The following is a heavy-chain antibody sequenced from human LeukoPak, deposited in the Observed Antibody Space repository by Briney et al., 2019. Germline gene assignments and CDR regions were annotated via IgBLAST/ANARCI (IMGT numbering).Heavy chain of an antibody. D-gene: IGHD2-2*01. Sequence: PGGSLRLSCAASGFTFDDYAMHWVRQAPGKGLEWVSGISWNSGSIGYADSVKGRFTISRDNAKNSLYLQMNSLRAEDTALYYCAKDARYCSSTSCSPYYYYMDVWGKGTTVTVSS. CDR2: ISWNSGSI. CDR1: GFTFDDYA. CDR3: AKDARYCSSTSCSPYYYYMDV. V-gene: IGHV3-9*01. J-gene: IGHJ6*03.